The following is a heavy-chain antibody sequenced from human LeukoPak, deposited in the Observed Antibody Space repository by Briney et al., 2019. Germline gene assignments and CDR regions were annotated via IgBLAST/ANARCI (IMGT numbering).Heavy chain of an antibody. V-gene: IGHV4-39*02. Sequence: SETLSLTCTVSGGSISSSGYYWSWIRQPPGKGLEWVGSVYYTGSTFYNPSLKSRVTTSVDTSKNHFSLNLSSVTAADTAVYYCARHRGRYYDSGSYYYFDYWGQGTLVTVSS. CDR3: ARHRGRYYDSGSYYYFDY. CDR1: GGSISSSGYY. J-gene: IGHJ4*02. CDR2: VYYTGST. D-gene: IGHD3-10*01.